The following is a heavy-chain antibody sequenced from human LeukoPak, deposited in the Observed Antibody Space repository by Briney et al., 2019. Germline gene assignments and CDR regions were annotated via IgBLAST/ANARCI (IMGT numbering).Heavy chain of an antibody. J-gene: IGHJ4*02. D-gene: IGHD1-1*01. CDR1: GGSISGYY. CDR2: IYYTGNT. V-gene: IGHV4-59*01. Sequence: KASETLSLTCTVSGGSISGYYWSWIRQPPGKGLEWIGYIYYTGNTNYNPSLKSRVTISVDTSKNQFSLKLSSVTAADTAVYYCASGGGWNDKFGYWGQGTLVTVSS. CDR3: ASGGGWNDKFGY.